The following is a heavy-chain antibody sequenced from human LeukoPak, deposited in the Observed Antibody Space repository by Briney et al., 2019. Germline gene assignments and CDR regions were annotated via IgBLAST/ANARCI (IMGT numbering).Heavy chain of an antibody. CDR1: GGSNSSYY. CDR3: ARGHFLPPGIAVAGTNWFDP. Sequence: KTSETLSLTCTVSGGSNSSYYWSWIRQPPGKELEWIGYIYYSGSTNYNPSLKSRVTISVDTSKNQFSLKLSSVTAADTAVYYCARGHFLPPGIAVAGTNWFDPWGQGTLVTVSS. V-gene: IGHV4-59*12. CDR2: IYYSGST. D-gene: IGHD6-19*01. J-gene: IGHJ5*02.